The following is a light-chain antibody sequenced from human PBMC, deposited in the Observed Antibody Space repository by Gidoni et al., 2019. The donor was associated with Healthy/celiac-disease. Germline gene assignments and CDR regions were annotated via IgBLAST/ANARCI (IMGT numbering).Light chain of an antibody. CDR3: LLSYRGARWV. CDR2: DTS. V-gene: IGLV7-46*01. Sequence: QPVVTQEPSLTVSPGGTVTLTCGSSTGAVTSGHYPYWFQQKPGQAPRTLIYDTSNKHSWTPARFSGSLLGGKAALTLSGAQPEDEAEYYCLLSYRGARWVFGGGTKLTVL. CDR1: TGAVTSGHY. J-gene: IGLJ3*02.